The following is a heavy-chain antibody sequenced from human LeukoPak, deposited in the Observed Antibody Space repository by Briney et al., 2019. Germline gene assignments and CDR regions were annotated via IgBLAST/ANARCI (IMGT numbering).Heavy chain of an antibody. Sequence: SETLSLTCTVSGGSISSYYWSWIRQPPGKGLEWIGYIYYRGDTRYNPSLKSRVTISIDTSKSQISLKLNSVNAADTAIYYCAREPESTAGNYFDNWGQGTLVTVSS. CDR2: IYYRGDT. CDR1: GGSISSYY. V-gene: IGHV4-59*01. J-gene: IGHJ4*02. D-gene: IGHD1-1*01. CDR3: AREPESTAGNYFDN.